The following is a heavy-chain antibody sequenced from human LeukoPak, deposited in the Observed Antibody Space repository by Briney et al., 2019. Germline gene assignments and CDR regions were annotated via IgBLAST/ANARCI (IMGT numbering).Heavy chain of an antibody. CDR2: IIPILGIA. V-gene: IGHV1-69*04. Sequence: SVKVSCKASGCTFTGYYMHWVRQAPGQGLEWMGRIIPILGIANYAQKFQGRVTITADKSTSTAYMELSSLRSEDTAVYYCARDVSVEMATIVYFDYWGQGTLVTVSS. CDR1: GCTFTGYY. D-gene: IGHD5-12*01. J-gene: IGHJ4*02. CDR3: ARDVSVEMATIVYFDY.